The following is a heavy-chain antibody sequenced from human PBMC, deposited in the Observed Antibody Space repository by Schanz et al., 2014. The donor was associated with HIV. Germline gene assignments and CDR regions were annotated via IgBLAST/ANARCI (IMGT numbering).Heavy chain of an antibody. CDR2: ISGSGGST. Sequence: EVQLLESGGGLVQPGGSLRLSCAASGFTFSSQAMSWVRQAPGKGLEWVSAISGSGGSTYYADSVKGRFTISRDNSKNTLYLQMNSLRAEDTAVYYCARGSGPYYYYYGMDVWGQGTTVTVSS. CDR3: ARGSGPYYYYYGMDV. V-gene: IGHV3-23*01. CDR1: GFTFSSQA. D-gene: IGHD3-10*01. J-gene: IGHJ6*02.